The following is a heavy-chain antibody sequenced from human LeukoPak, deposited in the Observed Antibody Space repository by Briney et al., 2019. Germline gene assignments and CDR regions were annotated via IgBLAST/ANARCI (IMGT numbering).Heavy chain of an antibody. CDR3: ATLDGYNLGLSY. D-gene: IGHD5-24*01. Sequence: SETLSLTCTVSGGSISSYYWSWIRQPPGKGLEWIGYIYYSGSTNYNPSLKSRVTISVDTSKNRFSLKLSSVTAADTAVYYCATLDGYNLGLSYWGQGTLVTVSS. J-gene: IGHJ4*02. V-gene: IGHV4-59*08. CDR1: GGSISSYY. CDR2: IYYSGST.